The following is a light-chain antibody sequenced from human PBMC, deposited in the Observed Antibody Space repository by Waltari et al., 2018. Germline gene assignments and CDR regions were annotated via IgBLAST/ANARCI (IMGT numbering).Light chain of an antibody. V-gene: IGLV1-51*02. CDR2: ENR. CDR3: GTWDSSLSGAV. Sequence: QSVLTQPPSVSAAPGQRVTISCSGGSSNIGNNYVSWYRQFPGTAPKLHIYENRERPSGVPGRFSGSQAGTSATLDITGLQAGDEADYYCGTWDSSLSGAVFGGGTHLTVL. J-gene: IGLJ7*01. CDR1: SSNIGNNY.